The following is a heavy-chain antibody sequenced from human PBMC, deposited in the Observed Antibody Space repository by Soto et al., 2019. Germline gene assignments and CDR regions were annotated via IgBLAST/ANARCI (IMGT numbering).Heavy chain of an antibody. J-gene: IGHJ4*02. CDR2: VYYSGTT. Sequence: SETLSLTCSVSGGSMNIGSHSWNWIRQSAGKGLEWIGFVYYSGTTYYNPALNSRVTISVDTSKNQFSLNLDSVTAADTAVYFCARDFAYFDSWGQGTLVTVSS. CDR1: GGSMNIGSHS. D-gene: IGHD3-3*01. CDR3: ARDFAYFDS. V-gene: IGHV4-30-2*06.